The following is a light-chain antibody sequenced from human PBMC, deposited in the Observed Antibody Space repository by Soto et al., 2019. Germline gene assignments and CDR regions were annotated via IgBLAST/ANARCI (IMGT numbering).Light chain of an antibody. CDR1: QSVQYRSNNRNY. V-gene: IGKV4-1*01. CDR2: WSS. CDR3: QQYSGSPFT. Sequence: DIVMTQSPDSLAVALGERATINCRSSQSVQYRSNNRNYLAWYQHKPGQSPSLLFYWSSTRASGVPDRFSGIESGTDFTLTISSLQAEDAAVYYCQQYSGSPFTFGGGTKVEIK. J-gene: IGKJ4*01.